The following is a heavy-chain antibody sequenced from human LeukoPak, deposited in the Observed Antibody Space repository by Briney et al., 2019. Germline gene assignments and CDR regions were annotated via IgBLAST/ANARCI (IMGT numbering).Heavy chain of an antibody. D-gene: IGHD3-22*01. V-gene: IGHV3-49*04. CDR3: TRGYGGYDSSGFY. J-gene: IGHJ4*02. Sequence: PGGSLRLSCTASGFTFADYTITWVRQAPGKGLEWVGFIRSEAYGGTTDYAASVKGRFSISRDNSKSIAYLQMNSLKTEDTAVYYCTRGYGGYDSSGFYWGQGTLVTVSS. CDR1: GFTFADYT. CDR2: IRSEAYGGTT.